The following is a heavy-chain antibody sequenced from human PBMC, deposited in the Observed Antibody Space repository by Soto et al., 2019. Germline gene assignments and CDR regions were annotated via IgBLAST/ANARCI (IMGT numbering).Heavy chain of an antibody. CDR3: ARDAQYSSRWHPIDY. V-gene: IGHV1-18*01. Sequence: QVQLVQSGAEVRKPGASVKVYCKASGYTFTDYGISWVRQVPGQRLEWMGWIHTYNGNTNYAQKLQGRVTMTTDTSTSTAYMELRTLRSDDTAVYYCARDAQYSSRWHPIDYWGQGTLVAVSS. CDR2: IHTYNGNT. CDR1: GYTFTDYG. J-gene: IGHJ4*02. D-gene: IGHD3-22*01.